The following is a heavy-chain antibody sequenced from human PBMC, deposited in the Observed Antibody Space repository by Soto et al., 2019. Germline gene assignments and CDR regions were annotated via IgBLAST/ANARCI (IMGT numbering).Heavy chain of an antibody. J-gene: IGHJ3*02. V-gene: IGHV3-23*01. D-gene: IGHD1-26*01. CDR3: AKDAYSGSYNDAFDI. CDR1: GFPFSSYG. CDR2: ISGSGGST. Sequence: PGGSLTLSCAASGFPFSSYGMSWVRQAPGKGLEWVSAISGSGGSTYYADSVKGRFTISRDNSKNTLYLQMNSLRAEDTAVYYCAKDAYSGSYNDAFDIWGQGTMVTVSS.